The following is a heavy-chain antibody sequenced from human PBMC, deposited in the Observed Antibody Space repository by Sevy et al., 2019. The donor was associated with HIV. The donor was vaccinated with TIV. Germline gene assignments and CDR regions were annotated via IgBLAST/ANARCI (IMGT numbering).Heavy chain of an antibody. V-gene: IGHV4-30-4*01. CDR3: ASKRGYNDGPFDY. CDR1: GGSFTSSDSY. Sequence: SETLSLTCTVSGGSFTSSDSYWSWVRQPPGEGLEWIGYIPYTGGTYYNPFLKSRVAMSVDTSEKQFSLKLSFLTAADTAVYYCASKRGYNDGPFDYWGQGTLVTVSS. D-gene: IGHD5-12*01. CDR2: IPYTGGT. J-gene: IGHJ4*02.